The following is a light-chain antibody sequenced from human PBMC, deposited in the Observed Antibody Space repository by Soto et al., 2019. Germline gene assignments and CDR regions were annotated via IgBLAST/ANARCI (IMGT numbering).Light chain of an antibody. CDR2: KAS. CDR1: RTISSW. J-gene: IGKJ5*01. CDR3: QHYNSYSEA. V-gene: IGKV1-5*03. Sequence: DIQMTQSPSTLSGSVGDRVTITCRASRTISSWLAWYQQKPGKAPKLLIYKASTLKSGVPSRFSGSGSGTEFTLTISSLQPDDFATYYCQHYNSYSEAFGQGTRLEIK.